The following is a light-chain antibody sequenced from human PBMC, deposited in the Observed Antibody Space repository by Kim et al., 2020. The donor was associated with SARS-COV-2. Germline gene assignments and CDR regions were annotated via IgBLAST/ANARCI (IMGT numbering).Light chain of an antibody. J-gene: IGKJ4*01. CDR3: QQRTSWPLT. CDR1: QSVSSH. Sequence: VSPGERDTLSCRASQSVSSHLAWYQQKPGQGPRLLIYDASNRATGIPARFSGSGSGTDFTLTISSLEPEDFAVYYCQQRTSWPLTFGGGTKVDIK. V-gene: IGKV3-11*01. CDR2: DAS.